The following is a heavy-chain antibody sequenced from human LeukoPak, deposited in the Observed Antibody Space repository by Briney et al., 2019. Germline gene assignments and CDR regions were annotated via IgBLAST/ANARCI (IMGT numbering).Heavy chain of an antibody. CDR2: ITSGGDYI. V-gene: IGHV3-21*04. Sequence: GGSLRLSCAASGFTFNTFNMNWVRQAPGKGLEWVSSITSGGDYIYYADSVKGRFTTSRDNAKNSLSLQLNSLRVEDTAVYYCAKGLGDSIGYYGRPVDYWGQGTLVTVSS. J-gene: IGHJ4*02. D-gene: IGHD3-22*01. CDR1: GFTFNTFN. CDR3: AKGLGDSIGYYGRPVDY.